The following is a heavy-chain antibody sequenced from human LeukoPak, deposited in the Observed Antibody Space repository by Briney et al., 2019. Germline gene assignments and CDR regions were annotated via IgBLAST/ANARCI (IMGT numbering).Heavy chain of an antibody. CDR3: VRVVTTGSGWYHFDN. Sequence: GGSLTLSCSGTGFSISDHHMDCVRHAPGKALEWIGRSANTKQNSCTTQYAASVRGRFTISRDDSQNSLYLHLNSLRTGDTAVYYCVRVVTTGSGWYHFDNWGLGTLVTVSS. D-gene: IGHD1-1*01. J-gene: IGHJ4*02. CDR1: GFSISDHH. CDR2: SANTKQNSCTT. V-gene: IGHV3-72*01.